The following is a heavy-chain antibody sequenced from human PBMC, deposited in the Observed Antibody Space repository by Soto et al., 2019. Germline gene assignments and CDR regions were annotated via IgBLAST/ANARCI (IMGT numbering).Heavy chain of an antibody. D-gene: IGHD3-22*01. CDR1: GFTFSSYS. V-gene: IGHV3-74*01. CDR3: ARGLPPNYYDTSGTTEY. Sequence: GGSLILSCAASGFTFSSYSMNWVRQAPGKGLVWVSRINSDGSSTNYADSVKGRFTISRDNAKNTLYLQMNSLRAEDTAVYFCARGLPPNYYDTSGTTEYWGQGTLVTVSS. CDR2: INSDGSST. J-gene: IGHJ4*02.